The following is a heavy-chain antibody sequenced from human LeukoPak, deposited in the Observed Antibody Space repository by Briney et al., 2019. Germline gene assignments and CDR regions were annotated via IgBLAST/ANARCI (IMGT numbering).Heavy chain of an antibody. D-gene: IGHD3-16*02. CDR1: GFTFDDHG. V-gene: IGHV3-20*04. CDR3: ARDLSYDYVCGSYRPNWFDP. Sequence: GGSLRLSCAASGFTFDDHGMSWVRQAPGKGLEWVSGINWNGGSTGYADSVKGRFTISRDNAKNSLYLQMNSLRAEDTALYYCARDLSYDYVCGSYRPNWFDPWGQGTLVTVSS. J-gene: IGHJ5*02. CDR2: INWNGGST.